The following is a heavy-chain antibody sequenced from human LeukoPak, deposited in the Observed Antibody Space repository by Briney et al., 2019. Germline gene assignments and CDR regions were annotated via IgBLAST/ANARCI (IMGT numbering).Heavy chain of an antibody. CDR3: AVGATEDWYFDL. J-gene: IGHJ2*01. V-gene: IGHV1-18*01. CDR1: DYTFPRHG. D-gene: IGHD1-26*01. Sequence: ASVKVSRKASDYTFPRHGFSWVRQAPGQGLERMGWISTYNGNTNYALKVQGRVTMTTDKSTRTAYMELRSLRSDDTAVYYCAVGATEDWYFDLWGRGTLVIVSS. CDR2: ISTYNGNT.